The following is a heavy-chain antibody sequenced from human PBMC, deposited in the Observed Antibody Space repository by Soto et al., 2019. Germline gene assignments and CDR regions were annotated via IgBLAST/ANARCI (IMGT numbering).Heavy chain of an antibody. V-gene: IGHV3-23*01. Sequence: EVQLLESGGGLVQPGGSLRLSCAASGFTFSSYAMRWVRQAPVKGLEWVSAISGSGGSTYYADSVKGRFTISRDNSKNTLYLQMNSLRAEXTAXXXCXRRGSGSYYDYWGQGTLVTVSS. D-gene: IGHD1-26*01. CDR2: ISGSGGST. CDR3: XRRGSGSYYDY. J-gene: IGHJ4*02. CDR1: GFTFSSYA.